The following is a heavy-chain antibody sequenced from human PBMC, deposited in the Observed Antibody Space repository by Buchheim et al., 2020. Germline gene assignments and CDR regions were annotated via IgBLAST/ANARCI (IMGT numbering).Heavy chain of an antibody. D-gene: IGHD6-13*01. V-gene: IGHV3-33*01. CDR1: GFTFSSYG. CDR2: IWYDGSNK. Sequence: QVQLVESGGGVVQPGRSLRLSCAASGFTFSSYGMHWVRQAPGKGLEWVAVIWYDGSNKYYADSVKGRFTISRDNAKNSLYLQMNSLRAEDTAVYYCARDTQQLSRDYWGQGTL. J-gene: IGHJ4*02. CDR3: ARDTQQLSRDY.